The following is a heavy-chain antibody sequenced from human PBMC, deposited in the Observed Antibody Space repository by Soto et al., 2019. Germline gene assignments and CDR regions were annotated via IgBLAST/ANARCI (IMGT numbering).Heavy chain of an antibody. CDR2: ISSSSSYI. Sequence: EVQLVESGGGLVKPGGSLRLSCAASGFTFSSYSMNWVRQAPGKRLEWVSSISSSSSYIYYADSVKGRFTISRDNAKNSLYLQMNSLRADDTAVYYCAREDWVHENGFDPWGQGTLVTVSS. J-gene: IGHJ5*02. CDR1: GFTFSSYS. V-gene: IGHV3-21*01. CDR3: AREDWVHENGFDP. D-gene: IGHD2-21*01.